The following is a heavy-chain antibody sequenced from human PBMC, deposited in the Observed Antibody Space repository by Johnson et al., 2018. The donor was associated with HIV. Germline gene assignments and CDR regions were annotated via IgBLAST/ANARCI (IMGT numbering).Heavy chain of an antibody. CDR2: ISSSGTTK. CDR1: EFTFKDYY. Sequence: QVQLVESGGGSVKPGGSLRLSCAASEFTFKDYYMNWIRQAPGKGLELVSHISSSGTTKYYSDSVKGRFTISRDNAKNSLYLQMNSLRAEDTALYYCARDHLSSRGAFDIWGQWTMVTVSS. D-gene: IGHD6-13*01. J-gene: IGHJ3*02. V-gene: IGHV3-11*01. CDR3: ARDHLSSRGAFDI.